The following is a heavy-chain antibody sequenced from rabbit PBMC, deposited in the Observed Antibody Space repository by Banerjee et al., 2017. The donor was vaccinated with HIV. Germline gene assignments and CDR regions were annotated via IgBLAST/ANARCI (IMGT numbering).Heavy chain of an antibody. CDR2: IYAGSSGST. J-gene: IGHJ4*01. Sequence: QEQLEESGGDLVKPEGSLTLTCTASGFSFSSTYWICWVRQAPGKGLEWIACIYAGSSGSTYYASWAKGRFTISKTSSTTVTLQMTSLTAADTATYFCARSPYTTGGGWYYFNLWGPGTLVTVS. CDR3: ARSPYTTGGGWYYFNL. D-gene: IGHD1-1*01. V-gene: IGHV1S45*01. CDR1: GFSFSSTYW.